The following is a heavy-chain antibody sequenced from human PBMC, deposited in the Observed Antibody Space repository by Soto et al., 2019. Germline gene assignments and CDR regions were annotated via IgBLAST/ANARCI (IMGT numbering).Heavy chain of an antibody. CDR1: GFTFSSYS. CDR2: ISSSSSYI. CDR3: ARDARIAARPDGWFDP. J-gene: IGHJ5*02. Sequence: PGGSLRLSCAASGFTFSSYSMNWVRQAPGKGLEWVSYISSSSSYIYYADSVKGRFTIFRDNAKNSLYLQMNSLRAEDTAVYYCARDARIAARPDGWFDPWGQGTLVTVSS. D-gene: IGHD6-6*01. V-gene: IGHV3-21*05.